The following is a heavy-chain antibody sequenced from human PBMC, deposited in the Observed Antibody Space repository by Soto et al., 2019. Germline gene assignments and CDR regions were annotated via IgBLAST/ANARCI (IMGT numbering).Heavy chain of an antibody. Sequence: EVQLVESGGGLVKPGGSLRLSCAASGFTFSNAWMSWVRQAPGKGLEWVGRIKSKTDGGTTDYAAPVKGRFTISRDDSKNTLYLQMNSLKTEDTAVYYCTTRGLRYFDWLLRHFDYWGQGTLVTVSS. CDR3: TTRGLRYFDWLLRHFDY. CDR1: GFTFSNAW. V-gene: IGHV3-15*01. D-gene: IGHD3-9*01. CDR2: IKSKTDGGTT. J-gene: IGHJ4*02.